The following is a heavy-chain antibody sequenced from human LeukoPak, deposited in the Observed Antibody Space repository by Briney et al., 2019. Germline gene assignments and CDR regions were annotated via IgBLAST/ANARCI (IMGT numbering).Heavy chain of an antibody. CDR1: GFTFSSYG. J-gene: IGHJ4*02. D-gene: IGHD3-10*01. Sequence: AGSLRLSCAASGFTFSSYGMHWVRQAPGKGLEWVAFIRYDGSNKYYADSVKGRFTISRDNSKNTLYLQMNSLRAEDTAVYYCAEDYLWFGELSPPHYFDYWGQGTLVTVSS. V-gene: IGHV3-30*02. CDR2: IRYDGSNK. CDR3: AEDYLWFGELSPPHYFDY.